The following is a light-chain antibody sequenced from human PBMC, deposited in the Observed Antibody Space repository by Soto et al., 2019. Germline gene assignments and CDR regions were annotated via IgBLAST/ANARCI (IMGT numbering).Light chain of an antibody. CDR1: QSVSSN. CDR3: HQYNNWPLIT. V-gene: IGKV3-15*01. Sequence: EIVMTQSPATLSVSPGERATLSCRASQSVSSNLAWYQQKPGQAPSLLIYGASTRATGIPARFSGSGSGTEFTLTFSRLQSEDFAVYYCHQYNNWPLITFGQGTRLEIK. J-gene: IGKJ5*01. CDR2: GAS.